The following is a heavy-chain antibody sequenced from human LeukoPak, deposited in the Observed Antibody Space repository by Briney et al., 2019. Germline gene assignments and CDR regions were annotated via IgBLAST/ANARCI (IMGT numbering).Heavy chain of an antibody. J-gene: IGHJ4*02. Sequence: ASVKVSCKASGGTFSSYAISWVRQAPGQGLEWMGGIIPIFGTANYAQKFQGRVTITTDESTSTAYMELSSLRSEDTAVYYCASCRLELRTGFDYWGQGTLVTVSS. CDR2: IIPIFGTA. CDR1: GGTFSSYA. CDR3: ASCRLELRTGFDY. V-gene: IGHV1-69*05. D-gene: IGHD1-7*01.